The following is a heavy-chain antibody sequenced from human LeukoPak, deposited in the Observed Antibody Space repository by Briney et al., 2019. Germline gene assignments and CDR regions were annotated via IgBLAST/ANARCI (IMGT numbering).Heavy chain of an antibody. V-gene: IGHV1-18*01. Sequence: ASVKVSCKASGYTFTSYGISWVRQAPGQGLEWMGWISAYNGNTNYAQKLQGRVTMTTDTSTSTAYMELRSLRSDDTAVYYCARDPGYYDSSGYYGLDYWGQGTLVTVSS. CDR3: ARDPGYYDSSGYYGLDY. CDR2: ISAYNGNT. CDR1: GYTFTSYG. J-gene: IGHJ4*02. D-gene: IGHD3-22*01.